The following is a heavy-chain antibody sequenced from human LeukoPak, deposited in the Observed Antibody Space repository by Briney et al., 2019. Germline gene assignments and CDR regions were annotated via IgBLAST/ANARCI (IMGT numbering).Heavy chain of an antibody. D-gene: IGHD3-3*01. CDR3: ARLSYDFWSGSFDY. V-gene: IGHV3-48*01. CDR1: GFTFSSYS. J-gene: IGHJ4*02. Sequence: GGSLRLSCAASGFTFSSYSMNWVRQAPGKGLEWVSYISSRSSTIYYADSVKGRFTISRDNAKNSLYLQMNSLRAEDTAVYYCARLSYDFWSGSFDYWGQGTLVTVSS. CDR2: ISSRSSTI.